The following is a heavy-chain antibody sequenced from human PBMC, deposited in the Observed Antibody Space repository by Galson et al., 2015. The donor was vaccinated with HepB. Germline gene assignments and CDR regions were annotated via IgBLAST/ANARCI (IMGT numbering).Heavy chain of an antibody. CDR2: IPYDGSSQ. Sequence: SLRLSCAASGFTFSIYAMHWVRQAPGKGLEWVALIPYDGSSQYYADSERGRFTISRDNSKNTLYLQMDSLRPEDTAVYYCAKDGILGTTTQSKGMDVWGQGTTVTVSS. D-gene: IGHD1-26*01. V-gene: IGHV3-30-3*01. CDR1: GFTFSIYA. J-gene: IGHJ6*02. CDR3: AKDGILGTTTQSKGMDV.